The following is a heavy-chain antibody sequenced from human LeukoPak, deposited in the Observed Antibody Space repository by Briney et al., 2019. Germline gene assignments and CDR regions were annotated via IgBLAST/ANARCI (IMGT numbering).Heavy chain of an antibody. Sequence: SETLSLTCTVSGDSISSSRYFWGWIRQPPGKGLEWIGNIYYSGSTYYNPSLKSRVTISVDTSKNQFSLKLSSVTAADTAVYYCARVLGSSWYFNWFDPWGQGTLVTVSS. D-gene: IGHD6-13*01. V-gene: IGHV4-39*07. CDR2: IYYSGST. CDR1: GDSISSSRYF. CDR3: ARVLGSSWYFNWFDP. J-gene: IGHJ5*02.